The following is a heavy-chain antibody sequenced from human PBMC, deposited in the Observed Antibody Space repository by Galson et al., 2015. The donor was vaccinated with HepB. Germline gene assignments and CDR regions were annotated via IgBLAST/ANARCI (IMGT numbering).Heavy chain of an antibody. CDR2: ISSSSSYI. CDR1: GFTFSSYS. J-gene: IGHJ4*02. Sequence: SLRLSCAASGFTFSSYSMNWVRQAPGKGLEWVSSISSSSSYIYYADSVKGRFTIPRDNAKNSLYLQMNSLRAEDTAVCYCARFLQRRPSYYFDYWGQGTLVTVSS. V-gene: IGHV3-21*01. CDR3: ARFLQRRPSYYFDY. D-gene: IGHD2-2*01.